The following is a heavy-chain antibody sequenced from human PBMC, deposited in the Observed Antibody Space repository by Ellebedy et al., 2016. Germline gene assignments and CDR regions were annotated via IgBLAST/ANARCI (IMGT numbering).Heavy chain of an antibody. Sequence: ASVKVSCKASGYTFTTYYMHWVRQAPGQGLEWMGIINPTGGSTNSAQKFQGRVTMTRDTSTSTVYMELSSLRSEDTAVYYCARDHGSGWSYFDYWGQGTLVTVSS. CDR1: GYTFTTYY. D-gene: IGHD6-19*01. V-gene: IGHV1-46*01. CDR3: ARDHGSGWSYFDY. CDR2: INPTGGST. J-gene: IGHJ4*02.